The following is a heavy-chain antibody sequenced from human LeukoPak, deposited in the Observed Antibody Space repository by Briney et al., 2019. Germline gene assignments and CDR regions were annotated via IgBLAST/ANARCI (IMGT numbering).Heavy chain of an antibody. Sequence: ASVKVSCKASGYTFTSYSFSWVRQAPGQGLECMGWVSTTNDKANYAQKLQGRVTMTTDTSTSTAYMELRSLSSDDTAVYYCGRVVTGYYRLDPWGLGTLVTVSS. J-gene: IGHJ5*02. D-gene: IGHD3-9*01. CDR2: VSTTNDKA. CDR3: GRVVTGYYRLDP. V-gene: IGHV1-18*01. CDR1: GYTFTSYS.